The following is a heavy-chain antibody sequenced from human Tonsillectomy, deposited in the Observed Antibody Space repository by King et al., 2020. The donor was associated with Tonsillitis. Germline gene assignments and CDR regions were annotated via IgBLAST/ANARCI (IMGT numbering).Heavy chain of an antibody. J-gene: IGHJ5*02. D-gene: IGHD3-16*01. CDR1: GFSLSTSGVG. CDR2: LFWDDDK. Sequence: ITLKESGPTLVKPTQTLMLTCTFSGFSLSTSGVGVGWIRQPPGEALEWLALLFWDDDKLYSPSLKSRLTITKDTSQNQVVLTVTNVDPADTATYYCARSMPSGGANWFDPWGQGTLVTVSS. V-gene: IGHV2-5*02. CDR3: ARSMPSGGANWFDP.